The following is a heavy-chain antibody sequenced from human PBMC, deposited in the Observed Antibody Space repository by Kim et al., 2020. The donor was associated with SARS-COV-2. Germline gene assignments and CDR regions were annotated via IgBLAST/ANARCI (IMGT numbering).Heavy chain of an antibody. CDR1: GGSISSYY. D-gene: IGHD1-1*01. CDR2: IYYSGST. V-gene: IGHV4-59*13. J-gene: IGHJ3*02. Sequence: SETLSLTCTVSGGSISSYYWSWIRQPPGKGLEWIGYIYYSGSTNYNPSLKSRVTISVDTSKNQFSLKLSSVTAADTAVYYCARGGGRDAFDIWGQGTMVTVSS. CDR3: ARGGGRDAFDI.